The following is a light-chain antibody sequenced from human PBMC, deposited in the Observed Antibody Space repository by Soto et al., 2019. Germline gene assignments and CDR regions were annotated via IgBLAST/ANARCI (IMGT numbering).Light chain of an antibody. J-gene: IGLJ2*01. CDR3: STYTTSNTLVV. CDR1: SSDVGGDTY. CDR2: EAS. V-gene: IGLV2-14*01. Sequence: QSALTQPASVSGSLGQSITISCSGTSSDVGGDTYVSWYQQHPGKVPKLIIYEASNRPSGVSHRFSGSESGNTASLTISGLQAEEEADDYCSTYTTSNTLVVFGGGTKLTVL.